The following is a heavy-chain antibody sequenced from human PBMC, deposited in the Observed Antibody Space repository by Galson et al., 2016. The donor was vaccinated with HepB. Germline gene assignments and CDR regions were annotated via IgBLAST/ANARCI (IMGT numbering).Heavy chain of an antibody. CDR1: GFTFSSYG. Sequence: SLRLSCAASGFTFSSYGMHWVRQAPGQGLEWVAFISYDGSNKKYADSVKGRFTISRDNSKKTLYLQMNSLRAEDAAVYYCAKDARIYCSSASCHDHFHYWGQGTLVTVSS. D-gene: IGHD2-2*01. V-gene: IGHV3-30*18. CDR2: ISYDGSNK. CDR3: AKDARIYCSSASCHDHFHY. J-gene: IGHJ4*02.